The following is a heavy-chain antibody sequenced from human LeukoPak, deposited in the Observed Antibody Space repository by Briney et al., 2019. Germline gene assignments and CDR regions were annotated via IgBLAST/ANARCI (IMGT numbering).Heavy chain of an antibody. D-gene: IGHD3-16*01. CDR1: DFIFSSYT. V-gene: IGHV3-30*14. J-gene: IGHJ6*02. CDR3: ARADATFVTGGGMDV. CDR2: ISFDGSND. Sequence: PGGSLRLSCAASDFIFSSYTMHWVRQAPGKGLEWLASISFDGSNDLYGDSVKGRFTVSRDNSKNMLYLQMNSLTSEDTAVFYCARADATFVTGGGMDVWGQGTRVTVSS.